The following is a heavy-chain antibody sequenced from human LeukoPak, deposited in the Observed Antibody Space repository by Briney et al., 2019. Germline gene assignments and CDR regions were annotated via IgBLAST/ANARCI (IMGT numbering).Heavy chain of an antibody. V-gene: IGHV4-4*07. D-gene: IGHD3-10*01. Sequence: SETLSLTCTVSGGSISSYYWSWIRQPAGKGLEWIGRIYTSGSTNYNPSLKSRVTMSVDTSKNQFSLKLSSVTAADTAVYYCARGSVDVLLWFGESPYYFDYWGQGTLVTVSS. J-gene: IGHJ4*02. CDR3: ARGSVDVLLWFGESPYYFDY. CDR2: IYTSGST. CDR1: GGSISSYY.